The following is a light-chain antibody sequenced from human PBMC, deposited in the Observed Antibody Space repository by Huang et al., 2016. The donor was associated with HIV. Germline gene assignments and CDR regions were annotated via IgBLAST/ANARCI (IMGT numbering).Light chain of an antibody. CDR2: GAS. CDR1: QSVSSD. Sequence: EILMTQSPATLSVSPGERVTLSCRTSQSVSSDLAWYQQKPGQAPRLLIYGASVRATGIPARFSGSGSGTDFTLTISGLQSEDFAVYYCQQYNDRPPVTFGQGTRLEIK. CDR3: QQYNDRPPVT. J-gene: IGKJ5*01. V-gene: IGKV3D-15*01.